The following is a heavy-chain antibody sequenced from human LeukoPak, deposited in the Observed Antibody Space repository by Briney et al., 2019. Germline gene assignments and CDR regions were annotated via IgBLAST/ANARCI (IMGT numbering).Heavy chain of an antibody. V-gene: IGHV1-69*05. D-gene: IGHD3-10*01. CDR1: GGTFSSYA. CDR3: ARAPMVRGVIKYYFDY. Sequence: SVKVSCKASGGTFSSYAISWVRQAPGQGLEWMGGIIPIFGTANYAQKFQGRVTITTDESTSTAYMELSSLRSEDTAVYYCARAPMVRGVIKYYFDYWGQGTLATVSS. CDR2: IIPIFGTA. J-gene: IGHJ4*02.